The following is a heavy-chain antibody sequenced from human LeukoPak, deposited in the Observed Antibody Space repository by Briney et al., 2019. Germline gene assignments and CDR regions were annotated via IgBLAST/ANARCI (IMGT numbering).Heavy chain of an antibody. CDR3: ASYISGYYCG. D-gene: IGHD3-22*01. Sequence: SETLSLTCTVSGGSISSSSYYWGWIRQPPGKGLEWIGSIYYSGSTYYNPSLKSRVTISVDTSKNQFSLKLSSVTAADTAVYYCASYISGYYCGWGQGTLVTVSS. CDR1: GGSISSSSYY. V-gene: IGHV4-39*07. J-gene: IGHJ4*02. CDR2: IYYSGST.